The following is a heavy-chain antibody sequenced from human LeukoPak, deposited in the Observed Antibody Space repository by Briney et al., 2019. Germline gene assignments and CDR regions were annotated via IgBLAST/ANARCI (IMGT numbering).Heavy chain of an antibody. CDR3: ARGQRSDY. CDR2: ISSSSSYI. CDR1: GFTFSSYS. J-gene: IGHJ4*02. D-gene: IGHD6-25*01. Sequence: GGSLRLSCAASGFTFSSYSMNWVRQAPGKGLEWVSSISSSSSYIYYADSVKGRFTISRDNSENTLYLQMNSLRAEDTAVYYCARGQRSDYWGQGTLVTVSS. V-gene: IGHV3-21*04.